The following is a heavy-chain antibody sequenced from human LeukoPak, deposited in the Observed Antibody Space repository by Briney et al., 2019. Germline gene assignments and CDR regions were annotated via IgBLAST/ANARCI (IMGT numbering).Heavy chain of an antibody. Sequence: PGGSLRLSCAASGFTVSSNYMSWVRQAPGKGLEWVSVIYSGGSTYYADSVKGRFTISRDNSKNTLYLQMNSLRAEDTAVYYCARVEGPPNSGSYPLDTYWGQGTLVAVSS. V-gene: IGHV3-66*01. CDR1: GFTVSSNY. CDR3: ARVEGPPNSGSYPLDTY. J-gene: IGHJ4*02. D-gene: IGHD1-26*01. CDR2: IYSGGST.